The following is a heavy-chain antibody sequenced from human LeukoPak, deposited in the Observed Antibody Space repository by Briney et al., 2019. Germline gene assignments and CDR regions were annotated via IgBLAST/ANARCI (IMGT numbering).Heavy chain of an antibody. CDR3: ARVSSGSYFGYYYYYMDV. CDR1: GFTFSNYW. CDR2: INSDGSST. Sequence: GGSLRLSCAASGFTFSNYWMRWVRQAPGKGLVWVSRINSDGSSTSYADSVKGRFTISRDNAKNTLYPQMNSLRAEDTAVYYCARVSSGSYFGYYYYYMDVWGKGTTVTVSS. V-gene: IGHV3-74*01. D-gene: IGHD1-26*01. J-gene: IGHJ6*03.